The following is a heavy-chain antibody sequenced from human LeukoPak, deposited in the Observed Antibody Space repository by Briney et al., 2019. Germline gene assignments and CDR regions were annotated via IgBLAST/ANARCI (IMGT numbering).Heavy chain of an antibody. Sequence: SETLSLTCVVYGGSFSGYYWSWIRQPPGKGLEWIGEINHSGSTNYNPSLKSRVTISVDTSKNQFSLKLSSVTAADTAVYYCASLPAAENYFDYWGQGTLVTVSS. CDR1: GGSFSGYY. CDR2: INHSGST. J-gene: IGHJ4*02. D-gene: IGHD2-2*01. V-gene: IGHV4-34*01. CDR3: ASLPAAENYFDY.